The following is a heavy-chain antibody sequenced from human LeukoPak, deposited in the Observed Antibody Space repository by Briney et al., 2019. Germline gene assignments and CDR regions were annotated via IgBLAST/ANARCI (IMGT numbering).Heavy chain of an antibody. CDR3: ARFGSHLRFLEPVPLDAFDI. J-gene: IGHJ3*02. V-gene: IGHV4-30-4*08. CDR2: IYYSGST. D-gene: IGHD3-3*01. CDR1: GGSISSGGYY. Sequence: TSQTLSLTCTVSGGSISSGGYYWSWIRQHPGKGLEWIGYIYYSGSTYYNPSLKSRVTISVDTSKNQFSLRLSSVTAADTAVYYCARFGSHLRFLEPVPLDAFDIWGQGTMVTVSS.